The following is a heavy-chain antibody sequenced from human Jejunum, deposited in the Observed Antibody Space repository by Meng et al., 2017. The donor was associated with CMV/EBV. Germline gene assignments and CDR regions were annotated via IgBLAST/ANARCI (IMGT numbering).Heavy chain of an antibody. J-gene: IGHJ6*01. CDR2: IYYSGSN. Sequence: ISSYYWSGIRQPPGKGLEWIGYIYYSGSNNYNPSLKSRVTISVDTSKNQFALKLSSVTAADTAVYYCARDHSNYKDYYYYGMDVWGQGTTVTVSS. V-gene: IGHV4-59*12. CDR3: ARDHSNYKDYYYYGMDV. CDR1: ISSYY. D-gene: IGHD4-11*01.